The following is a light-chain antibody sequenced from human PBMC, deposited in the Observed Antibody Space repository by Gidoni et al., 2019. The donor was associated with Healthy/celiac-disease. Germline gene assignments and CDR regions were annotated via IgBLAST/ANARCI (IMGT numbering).Light chain of an antibody. V-gene: IGKV4-1*01. CDR2: WTS. J-gene: IGKJ3*01. CDR3: QQYYSTPFT. CDR1: QSVLYSSNDKNY. Sequence: ILITQFSYFLVVSLGARATINCKSSQSVLYSSNDKNYLAWFQQKPGQPPKLLIYWTSTRESGVPDRFSGGGAGANFTLTISSLQAEDEAVYYCQQYYSTPFTFGPGTKVDIK.